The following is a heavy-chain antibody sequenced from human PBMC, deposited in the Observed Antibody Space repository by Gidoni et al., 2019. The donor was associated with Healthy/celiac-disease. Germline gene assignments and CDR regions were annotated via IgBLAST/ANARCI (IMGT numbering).Heavy chain of an antibody. D-gene: IGHD2-21*02. V-gene: IGHV3-23*01. Sequence: EVQPLESGGGLVQPGGSLRLSCDAPGFTFSTYAMSWVRQAPGKGLEWVSAISGSGGSTYYADSVKGRFTISRDNSKNTLYLQMNSLRAEDTAVYYCAKAQAYCGGDCYFLHFDYWGQGTLVTVSS. CDR3: AKAQAYCGGDCYFLHFDY. J-gene: IGHJ4*02. CDR1: GFTFSTYA. CDR2: ISGSGGST.